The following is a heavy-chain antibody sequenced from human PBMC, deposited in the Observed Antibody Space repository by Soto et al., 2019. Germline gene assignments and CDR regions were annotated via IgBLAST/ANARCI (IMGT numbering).Heavy chain of an antibody. CDR1: GLTFSSYW. V-gene: IGHV3-7*01. Sequence: GGSLRLSCAASGLTFSSYWMSWVRQAPGKGLEWVANIKQDGSEKYYVDSVKGRFTISRDNAKNSLYLQMNSLRAEDTAVYYCARRVTTAIYYYGMDVWGQGTTVTVSS. CDR3: ARRVTTAIYYYGMDV. CDR2: IKQDGSEK. J-gene: IGHJ6*02. D-gene: IGHD4-4*01.